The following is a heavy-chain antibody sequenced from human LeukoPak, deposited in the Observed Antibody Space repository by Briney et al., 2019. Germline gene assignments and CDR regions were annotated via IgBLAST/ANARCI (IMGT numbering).Heavy chain of an antibody. CDR2: ISGSGGST. CDR1: GFTFSSYA. Sequence: GSLRLSCAASGFTFSSYAMSWVRQAPGKGLGWVSAISGSGGSTYYADSVKGRFTISRDNSKNTLYLQMNSLRAEDTAVYYCAKGVAVAGTSPYYYYGMDVWGQGTTVTVSS. D-gene: IGHD6-19*01. V-gene: IGHV3-23*01. J-gene: IGHJ6*02. CDR3: AKGVAVAGTSPYYYYGMDV.